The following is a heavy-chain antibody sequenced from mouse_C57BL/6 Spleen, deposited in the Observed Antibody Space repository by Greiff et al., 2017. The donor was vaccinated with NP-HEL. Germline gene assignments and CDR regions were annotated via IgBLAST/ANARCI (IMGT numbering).Heavy chain of an antibody. V-gene: IGHV1-61*01. J-gene: IGHJ3*01. CDR3: ARSVGRGFAY. CDR2: IYPSDSET. D-gene: IGHD4-1*01. CDR1: GYTFTSYW. Sequence: VQLQQPGAELVRPGSSVKLSCKASGYTFTSYWMDWVKQRPGQGLEWIGNIYPSDSETHYNQKFKDKATLTVDKSSSTAYMQLSSLTSEDSAVYYCARSVGRGFAYWGQGTLVTVSA.